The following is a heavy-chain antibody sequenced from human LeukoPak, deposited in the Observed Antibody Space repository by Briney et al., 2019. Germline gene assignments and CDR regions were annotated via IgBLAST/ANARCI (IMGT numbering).Heavy chain of an antibody. J-gene: IGHJ3*02. CDR2: IIPIFGTA. V-gene: IGHV1-69*13. Sequence: SVKVSCKASGGTFSSYAISWVRQAPGQGLEWMGGIIPIFGTANYAQKFQGRVTITADESTSTAYMELSSLRSEDTAVYYCAREGPRDCSGGSCYNWRAFDIWGQGTMVTVSS. CDR3: AREGPRDCSGGSCYNWRAFDI. CDR1: GGTFSSYA. D-gene: IGHD2-15*01.